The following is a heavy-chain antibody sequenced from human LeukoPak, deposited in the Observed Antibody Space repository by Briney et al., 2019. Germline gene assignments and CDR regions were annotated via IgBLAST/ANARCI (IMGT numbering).Heavy chain of an antibody. J-gene: IGHJ6*02. CDR1: VFSLSTSGMC. Sequence: SGPTLVKPTQTPTLTCTFSVFSLSTSGMCVSWIRQPPGKALEWLARIDWDADKYYSTSLKTRLTISKDTSKNQLLLTMTNMDPVDTAAYYCARERIWGVIKYYYYGLDVWGQGTTVTVSS. D-gene: IGHD3-10*01. CDR3: ARERIWGVIKYYYYGLDV. V-gene: IGHV2-70*11. CDR2: IDWDADK.